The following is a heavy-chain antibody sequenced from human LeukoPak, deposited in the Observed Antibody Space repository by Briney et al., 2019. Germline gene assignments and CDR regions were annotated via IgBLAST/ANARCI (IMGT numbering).Heavy chain of an antibody. CDR1: GGSISSYY. CDR2: IYYSGST. CDR3: ARAGVVPADQFDY. D-gene: IGHD2-2*01. Sequence: SETLSLTCTVSGGSISSYYWSWIRQPPGKGQEWIGYIYYSGSTNYNPSLKSRVTISVDTSKNQFSLKLSSVTAADTAVYYCARAGVVPADQFDYWGQGTLVTVSS. V-gene: IGHV4-59*01. J-gene: IGHJ4*02.